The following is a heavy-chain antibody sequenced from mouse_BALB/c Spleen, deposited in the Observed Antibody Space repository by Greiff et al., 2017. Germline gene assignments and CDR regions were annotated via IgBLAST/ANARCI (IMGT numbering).Heavy chain of an antibody. CDR2: ISYSGST. V-gene: IGHV3-2*02. J-gene: IGHJ2*01. CDR1: GYSITSDYA. CDR3: ARWGDYDGGFDY. D-gene: IGHD2-4*01. Sequence: EVKLLESGPGLVKPSQSLSLTCTVTGYSITSDYAWNWIRQFPGNKLEWMGYISYSGSTSYNPSLKSRISITRDTSKNQFFLQLNSVTTEDTATYYCARWGDYDGGFDYWGQGTTLTVSS.